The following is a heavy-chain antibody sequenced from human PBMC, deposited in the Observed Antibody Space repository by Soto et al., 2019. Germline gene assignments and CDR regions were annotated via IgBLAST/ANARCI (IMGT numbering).Heavy chain of an antibody. D-gene: IGHD3-22*01. V-gene: IGHV3-7*03. Sequence: GGSLRLSCAASGFTFSSYWMSWVRQAPGKGLEWVANIKQDGSEKYYVDSVKGRFTIYRDNAKNSLYLQMNSLRAEDTAVYYCERALFTMMVGYGMDVWGQGTTVTVSS. J-gene: IGHJ6*02. CDR1: GFTFSSYW. CDR2: IKQDGSEK. CDR3: ERALFTMMVGYGMDV.